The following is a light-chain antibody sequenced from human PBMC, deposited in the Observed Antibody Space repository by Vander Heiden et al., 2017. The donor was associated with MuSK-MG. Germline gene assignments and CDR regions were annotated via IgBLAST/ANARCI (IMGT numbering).Light chain of an antibody. CDR2: TGS. CDR1: QRISNW. J-gene: IGKJ1*01. Sequence: DIQMTQSPSTLSASVGDRVTITCRASQRISNWLAWYQQKPGKAPRLLIYTGSDLESGVPSRFSGSGSGTEFTLAISSLQPDDFATYYCQQYDTYPWTFGQGTKVEV. V-gene: IGKV1-5*03. CDR3: QQYDTYPWT.